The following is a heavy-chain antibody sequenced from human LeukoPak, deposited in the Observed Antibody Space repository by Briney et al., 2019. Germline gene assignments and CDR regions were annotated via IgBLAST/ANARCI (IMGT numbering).Heavy chain of an antibody. V-gene: IGHV1-46*01. CDR3: ARVSTGTTSDY. Sequence: ASVKVSCKASGYSFTSYYMHWVRQAPGQGLEWMGIINPSGGSTIYDQKFQGRVTMTRDTSTSTVYMELSSLRSEDTAVYYCARVSTGTTSDYWGQGTLVTVAS. J-gene: IGHJ4*02. CDR1: GYSFTSYY. D-gene: IGHD1-1*01. CDR2: INPSGGST.